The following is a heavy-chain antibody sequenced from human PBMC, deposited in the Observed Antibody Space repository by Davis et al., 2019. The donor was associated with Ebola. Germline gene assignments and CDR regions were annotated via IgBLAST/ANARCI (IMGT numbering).Heavy chain of an antibody. D-gene: IGHD1-26*01. CDR2: IYYTGNT. CDR3: ARGGRATWYYYYYGMDV. J-gene: IGHJ6*02. CDR1: GDSLSSHY. V-gene: IGHV4-59*11. Sequence: SETLSLTCTVSGDSLSSHYWSWIRQAPGKGLEWIGYIYYTGNTNYNPSLKSRVTISVDTSKNQFSLKLSSVTAADTAVYYCARGGRATWYYYYYGMDVWGQGTTVTVSS.